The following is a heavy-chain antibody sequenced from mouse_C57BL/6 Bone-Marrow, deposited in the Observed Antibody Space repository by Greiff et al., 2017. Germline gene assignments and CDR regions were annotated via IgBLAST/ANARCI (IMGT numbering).Heavy chain of an antibody. V-gene: IGHV1-72*01. Sequence: QVQLLQPGAELVKPGASVKLSCKASGYTFTSYWMHWVKQRPGRGLEWIGRIDPNSGGTKYNEKFKSKATLTVDKPSSTAYMQLSSLTSEDSAVYYCARRAPYYAMDYWGQGTSVTVSS. D-gene: IGHD3-1*01. CDR1: GYTFTSYW. J-gene: IGHJ4*01. CDR2: IDPNSGGT. CDR3: ARRAPYYAMDY.